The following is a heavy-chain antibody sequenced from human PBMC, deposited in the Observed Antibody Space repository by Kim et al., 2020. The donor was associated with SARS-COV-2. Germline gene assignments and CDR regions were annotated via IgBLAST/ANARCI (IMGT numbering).Heavy chain of an antibody. CDR1: GFTFSSYW. Sequence: GGSLRLSCAASGFTFSSYWMSWVRQAPGKGLEWVSYIKNDGSTIYYADSVKGRFTISRDNAKNSLYLQMNSLRDEDTAVYYCAREGNDMIVYSNTSLDFWGQGTMVTVSS. D-gene: IGHD3-22*01. CDR2: IKNDGSTI. V-gene: IGHV3-7*01. CDR3: AREGNDMIVYSNTSLDF. J-gene: IGHJ4*01.